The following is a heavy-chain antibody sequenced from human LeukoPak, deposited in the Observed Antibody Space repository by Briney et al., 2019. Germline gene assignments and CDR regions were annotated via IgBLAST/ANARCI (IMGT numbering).Heavy chain of an antibody. D-gene: IGHD3-22*01. CDR2: INHSGST. CDR3: ASLHYYDSSQIVYGMDV. J-gene: IGHJ6*02. Sequence: ASETLSLTCAVYGGSFSGYYWSWIRQPPGKGLEWIGEINHSGSTNYNPSLKSRVTISVDTSKNQFSLKLSSVTAADTAVYYCASLHYYDSSQIVYGMDVWGQGTTVTVSS. V-gene: IGHV4-34*01. CDR1: GGSFSGYY.